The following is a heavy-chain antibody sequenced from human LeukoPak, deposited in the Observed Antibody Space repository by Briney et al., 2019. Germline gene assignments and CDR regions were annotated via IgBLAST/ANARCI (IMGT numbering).Heavy chain of an antibody. CDR2: IYPADSDT. Sequence: GESLKISCKGSGYRFTNYHIGWVRQMPGKGLEWMGIIYPADSDTRYRPTFRGQVTISVGKSINTAYLQWSSLKASDTAMYYCTRLISRGSDYNYVDDWGQGTLITVSS. D-gene: IGHD5-24*01. J-gene: IGHJ4*02. CDR1: GYRFTNYH. CDR3: TRLISRGSDYNYVDD. V-gene: IGHV5-51*01.